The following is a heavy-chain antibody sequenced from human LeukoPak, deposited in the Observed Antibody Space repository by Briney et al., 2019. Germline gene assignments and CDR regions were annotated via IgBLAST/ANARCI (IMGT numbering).Heavy chain of an antibody. Sequence: KPSETLSLTCAASGGSISSSNWWSWVRQPPGKGLEWIGEIYHSGSTNYNPSLKSRVTISVDKSKNQFSLKLSSVTAADTAVYYCARIYSGYDYLFDYWGQGTLVTVSS. CDR2: IYHSGST. CDR1: GGSISSSNW. J-gene: IGHJ4*02. D-gene: IGHD5-12*01. V-gene: IGHV4-4*02. CDR3: ARIYSGYDYLFDY.